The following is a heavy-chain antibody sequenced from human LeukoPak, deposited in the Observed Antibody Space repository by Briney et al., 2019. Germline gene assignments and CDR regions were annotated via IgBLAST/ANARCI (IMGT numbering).Heavy chain of an antibody. J-gene: IGHJ6*03. D-gene: IGHD3-10*01. CDR2: ISAYNGNT. CDR3: ARVKSPLSYYGSGSNYYMDV. V-gene: IGHV1-18*01. Sequence: ASVKVSCKASGYTFTSYGISWVRQAPGQGLEWMGWISAYNGNTNYAQKLQGRVTMTIDTSISTAYMELSRLRSDDTAVYYCARVKSPLSYYGSGSNYYMDVWGKGTTVTVSS. CDR1: GYTFTSYG.